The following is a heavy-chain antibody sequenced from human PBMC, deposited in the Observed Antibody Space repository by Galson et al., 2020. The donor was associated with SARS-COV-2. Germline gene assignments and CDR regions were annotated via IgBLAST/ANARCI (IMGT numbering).Heavy chain of an antibody. CDR1: GFTFSSYG. Sequence: GGSLRLSCAASGFTFSSYGMHWVRQAPGKGLEWVAVIWYDGSNKYYADSVKGRFTISRDNSKNTLYLQMNSLRAEETAVYYCARVVLRSWALDYWGQGTLVTVSS. CDR2: IWYDGSNK. CDR3: ARVVLRSWALDY. D-gene: IGHD3-22*01. J-gene: IGHJ4*02. V-gene: IGHV3-33*01.